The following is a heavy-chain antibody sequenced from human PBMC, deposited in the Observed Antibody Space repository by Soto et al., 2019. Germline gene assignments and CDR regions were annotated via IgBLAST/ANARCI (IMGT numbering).Heavy chain of an antibody. V-gene: IGHV3-33*01. J-gene: IGHJ6*02. CDR1: GFTFSSYG. CDR3: ARDWVSGYRNYGMDV. D-gene: IGHD5-12*01. CDR2: IWYDGSNK. Sequence: QVQLVESGGGVVQPGRSLRLSCAASGFTFSSYGMHWVRQAPGKGLEWVAVIWYDGSNKYYAASVKGRFTISRDNSKNPLYLQMNGLRAEDTAVYYCARDWVSGYRNYGMDVWGQGTTVTVSS.